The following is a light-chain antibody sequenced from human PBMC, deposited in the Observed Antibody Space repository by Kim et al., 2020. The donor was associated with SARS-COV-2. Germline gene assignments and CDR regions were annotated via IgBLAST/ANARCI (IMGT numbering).Light chain of an antibody. Sequence: TQSPSLLSASTGDRVTISCRMSQGISSYLAWYQQKPGKAPELLIYAASRFSGSGSGTDFTLTISCLQSEDFATYYCQQYYSFPWTFGQGTKVDIK. J-gene: IGKJ1*01. CDR2: AA. CDR3: QQYYSFPWT. V-gene: IGKV1D-8*02. CDR1: QGISSY.